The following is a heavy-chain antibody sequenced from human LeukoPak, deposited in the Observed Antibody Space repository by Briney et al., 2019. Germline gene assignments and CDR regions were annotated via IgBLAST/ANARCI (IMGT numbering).Heavy chain of an antibody. V-gene: IGHV3-23*01. Sequence: GGSLRLSCAASGFTFSSYAMSWARQAPGKGLEWVSAISGSGGSTYYADSVKGRFTISRDNSKNTLYLQMNSLRAEGTAVYYCAKSWSVVTMIVVVTQDAFDIWGQGTMVTVSS. CDR1: GFTFSSYA. CDR2: ISGSGGST. CDR3: AKSWSVVTMIVVVTQDAFDI. J-gene: IGHJ3*02. D-gene: IGHD3-22*01.